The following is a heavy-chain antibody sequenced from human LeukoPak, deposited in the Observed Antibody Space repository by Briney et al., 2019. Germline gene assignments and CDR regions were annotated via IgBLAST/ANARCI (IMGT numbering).Heavy chain of an antibody. J-gene: IGHJ4*02. CDR3: ARGPTYDFWSGYYPNYFDY. Sequence: ASVKVCCKASGYTFTSYGISWVRQAPGQGLEWMGWISAYKGNTNYAQKLQGRVTMTTDTSTSTAYMELRSLRSDDTAVYYCARGPTYDFWSGYYPNYFDYWGQGTLVTVSS. CDR2: ISAYKGNT. V-gene: IGHV1-18*01. D-gene: IGHD3-3*01. CDR1: GYTFTSYG.